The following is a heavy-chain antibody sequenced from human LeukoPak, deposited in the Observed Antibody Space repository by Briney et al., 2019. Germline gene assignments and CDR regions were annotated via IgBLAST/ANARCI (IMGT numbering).Heavy chain of an antibody. D-gene: IGHD6-19*01. V-gene: IGHV5-51*01. J-gene: IGHJ5*02. CDR1: GYSFTSYW. CDR3: AGQTSGSAWYQYNWFDP. CDR2: IYPGDSDT. Sequence: GESLKIPCKGSGYSFTSYWIGWVRQMPGKGLEWMGTIYPGDSDTRYSPSFQGQVTISADKSISTAYLQWSSLKASDTAMYYCAGQTSGSAWYQYNWFDPWGQGTLVTVSS.